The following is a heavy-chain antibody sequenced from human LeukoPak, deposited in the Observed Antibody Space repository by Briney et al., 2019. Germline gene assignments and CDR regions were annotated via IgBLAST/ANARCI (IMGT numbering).Heavy chain of an antibody. J-gene: IGHJ4*02. V-gene: IGHV1-8*01. Sequence: ASVKVSCKASGYTFTSYDINWVRQATGQGLEWMGWMNPNSGNTGYAQKFQGRVTMTRNTSISTAYMELSSLRSEDTAVYYCARGHYYDSSGARYYFDYWGQGTLVTVSS. CDR3: ARGHYYDSSGARYYFDY. CDR1: GYTFTSYD. D-gene: IGHD3-22*01. CDR2: MNPNSGNT.